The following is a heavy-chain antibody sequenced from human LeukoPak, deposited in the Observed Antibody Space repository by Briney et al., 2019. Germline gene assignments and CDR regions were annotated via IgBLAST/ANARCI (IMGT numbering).Heavy chain of an antibody. D-gene: IGHD2-8*01. V-gene: IGHV3-74*01. J-gene: IGHJ5*02. Sequence: GGSLSLSCAASGFGFSNYWLHWFGQGPGKGRVWVPRIIGDGTRTDYADSVKGRFTISRDNAKSTLYLQMNSLTVEDTAVYYCLRVDDTNGHNWFDPWGQGTLVTVSS. CDR3: LRVDDTNGHNWFDP. CDR2: IIGDGTRT. CDR1: GFGFSNYW.